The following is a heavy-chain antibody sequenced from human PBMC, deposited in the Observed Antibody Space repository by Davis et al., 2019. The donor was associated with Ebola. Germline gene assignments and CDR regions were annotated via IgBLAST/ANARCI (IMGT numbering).Heavy chain of an antibody. V-gene: IGHV3-30*18. J-gene: IGHJ6*02. CDR3: AKDLFRNSCYKGRGQLCHYYGMDV. Sequence: PGGSLRLSCAASGFTFSSYWMSWVRQAPGKGLEWVAVISYDGSNRYYADSVKGRFTISRDNSKNTLYLQMNSLRTEDTAVYYCAKDLFRNSCYKGRGQLCHYYGMDVWGQGTTVTVSS. CDR2: ISYDGSNR. CDR1: GFTFSSYW. D-gene: IGHD2-2*02.